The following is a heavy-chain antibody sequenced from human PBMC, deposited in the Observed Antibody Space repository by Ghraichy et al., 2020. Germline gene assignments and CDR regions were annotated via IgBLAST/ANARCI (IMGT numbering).Heavy chain of an antibody. Sequence: GESLNISCAASGFTFSSYAMSWVRQAPGKGLEWVSAISGSGGSTYYADSVKGRFTISRDNSKNTLYLQMNSLRAEDTAVYYCAKDPEMSIVVVPAALDAFDIWGQGTMVTVSS. J-gene: IGHJ3*02. CDR3: AKDPEMSIVVVPAALDAFDI. V-gene: IGHV3-23*01. CDR1: GFTFSSYA. CDR2: ISGSGGST. D-gene: IGHD2-2*01.